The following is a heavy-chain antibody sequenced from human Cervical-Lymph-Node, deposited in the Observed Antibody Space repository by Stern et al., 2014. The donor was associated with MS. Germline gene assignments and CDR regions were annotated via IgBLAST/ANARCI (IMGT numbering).Heavy chain of an antibody. V-gene: IGHV1-69*01. CDR1: GATLTSYA. Sequence: QLVQSGAEVKKPGSSVKVSCKASGATLTSYAISWVRQAPGQGLEWMGGIVPNFGKANYAKKFQGRVTITADESTSTAYMELSSLRSEDTAVYYCARGELKEGLVRGMDVWGQGTTVTVSS. CDR2: IVPNFGKA. CDR3: ARGELKEGLVRGMDV. J-gene: IGHJ6*02. D-gene: IGHD1-26*01.